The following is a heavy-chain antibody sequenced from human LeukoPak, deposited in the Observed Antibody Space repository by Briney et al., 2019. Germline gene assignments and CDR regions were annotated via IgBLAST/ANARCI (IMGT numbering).Heavy chain of an antibody. V-gene: IGHV3-23*01. CDR2: ITSSGST. CDR1: GFTFSSYA. CDR3: ARGGQWLVQYYFDY. D-gene: IGHD6-19*01. J-gene: IGHJ4*02. Sequence: GGSLRLSCAASGFTFSSYAMSWVRQAPGKGLEWVSAITSSGSTYYADSVKGRFTVSRDNSQNTLYLQMNSLRSEDTAVYYCARGGQWLVQYYFDYWGQGTLVTVSS.